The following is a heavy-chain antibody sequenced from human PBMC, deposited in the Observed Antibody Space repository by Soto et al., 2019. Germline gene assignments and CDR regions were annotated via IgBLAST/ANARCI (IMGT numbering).Heavy chain of an antibody. J-gene: IGHJ3*02. CDR3: AKAGQVAFDI. D-gene: IGHD6-19*01. V-gene: IGHV3-30-3*01. CDR1: GFTFSSYA. Sequence: SLRLSCAASGFTFSSYAMHWVRQAPGKGLEWVAVISYDGSNKYYADSVKGRFTISRDNSKNTLYLQMNSLRAEDTAVYYCAKAGQVAFDIWGQGTMVTVSS. CDR2: ISYDGSNK.